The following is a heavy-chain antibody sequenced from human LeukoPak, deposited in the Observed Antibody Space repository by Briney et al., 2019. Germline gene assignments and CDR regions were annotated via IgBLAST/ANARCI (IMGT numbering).Heavy chain of an antibody. CDR3: ARDHDIAVAGLFDY. V-gene: IGHV3-20*04. CDR2: INWNGGST. Sequence: LGGSLRLSCASSGFTFDDYGMSWVRQAPGKGLEWVSGINWNGGSTGYADSVKGRFTRSTDNAKNSLYLQMNNLRAGDTALYYCARDHDIAVAGLFDYWGQGTLVTVSP. CDR1: GFTFDDYG. J-gene: IGHJ4*02. D-gene: IGHD6-19*01.